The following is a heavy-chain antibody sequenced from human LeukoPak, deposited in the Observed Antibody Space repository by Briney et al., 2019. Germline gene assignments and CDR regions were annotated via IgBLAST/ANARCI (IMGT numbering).Heavy chain of an antibody. CDR3: ARATRWELTNYFDY. D-gene: IGHD1-26*01. J-gene: IGHJ4*02. V-gene: IGHV4-61*05. Sequence: SETLSLTCTVSGGSISSSSYYWGWIRQPPGKGLEWIGYIYYSGSTNYNPSLKSRVTISVDTSKNQFSLKLSSVTAADTAVYYCARATRWELTNYFDYWGQGTLVTVSS. CDR1: GGSISSSSYY. CDR2: IYYSGST.